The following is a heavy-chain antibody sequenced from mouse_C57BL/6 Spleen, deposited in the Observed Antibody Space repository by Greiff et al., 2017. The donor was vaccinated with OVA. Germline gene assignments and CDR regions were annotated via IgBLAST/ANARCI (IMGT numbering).Heavy chain of an antibody. Sequence: EVQRVESGGGLVQPGASLRLSCAASGLTFTDYYMSWVRQPPGKAPEWLALIRNKANGYTTEYTVSVKGRFTISRDSYQNILYLPMNTLRAEDSATYYCVKAEARYFEVWGTGTTVTVSS. CDR1: GLTFTDYY. CDR3: VKAEARYFEV. CDR2: IRNKANGYTT. V-gene: IGHV7-4*01. J-gene: IGHJ1*03.